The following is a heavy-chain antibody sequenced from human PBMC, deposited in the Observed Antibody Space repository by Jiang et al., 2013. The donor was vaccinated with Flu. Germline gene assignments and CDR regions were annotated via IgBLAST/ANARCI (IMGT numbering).Heavy chain of an antibody. J-gene: IGHJ4*02. V-gene: IGHV3-49*03. CDR2: IRSKLYRGTT. Sequence: SGFTFGDYGMSWFRQAPGKGLEWVGFIRSKLYRGTTDYAASVKGRFTISRDDSKSIAYLQMSSLKTEDTAVYYCTRDLVRDIILIPVTYFDYWGQGALVTVSS. D-gene: IGHD2-8*01. CDR3: TRDLVRDIILIPVTYFDY. CDR1: GFTFGDYG.